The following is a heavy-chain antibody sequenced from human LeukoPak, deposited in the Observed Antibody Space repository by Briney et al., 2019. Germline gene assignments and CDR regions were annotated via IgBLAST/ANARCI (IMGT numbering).Heavy chain of an antibody. V-gene: IGHV1-2*02. CDR1: GYTFTDHY. D-gene: IGHD3-3*01. J-gene: IGHJ5*02. CDR2: IKPNSGGT. CDR3: ARDQSYDFWSGYLGNWFDP. Sequence: ASVKVSCTASGYTFTDHYIHWVRQSPGQGLEWMAWIKPNSGGTNYAQKFQGRVTMTRDTSISTAYMELSRLRSDDTAVYYCARDQSYDFWSGYLGNWFDPWGQGTLVTVSS.